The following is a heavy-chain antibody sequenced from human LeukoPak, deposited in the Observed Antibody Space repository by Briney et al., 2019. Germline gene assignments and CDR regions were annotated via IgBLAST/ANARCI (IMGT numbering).Heavy chain of an antibody. CDR2: INPSSGST. Sequence: ASVKVSCKASGYTFTSYYMHWVRQAPGQGLEWMGIINPSSGSTSYAQKFQGRVTMTRDTSTSTVYMELSSLRSEDTAVYYCARASMVVRSFDDWGQGRLVTVSS. CDR3: ARASMVVRSFDD. V-gene: IGHV1-46*01. CDR1: GYTFTSYY. D-gene: IGHD3-22*01. J-gene: IGHJ4*02.